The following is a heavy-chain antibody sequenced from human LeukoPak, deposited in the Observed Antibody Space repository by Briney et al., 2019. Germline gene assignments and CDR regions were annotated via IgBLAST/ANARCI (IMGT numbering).Heavy chain of an antibody. J-gene: IGHJ6*02. CDR3: ARRRIAVSLYYYYGMDV. Sequence: SETLSLTCTVSGGSISSYYWSWIRQPPGKGLEWIGYIYYSGSTNYNPSLKSRVTISVDTSKNQFSLKLSSVTAADTAVYYCARRRIAVSLYYYYGMDVWGQGTTVTVSS. V-gene: IGHV4-59*08. D-gene: IGHD6-19*01. CDR1: GGSISSYY. CDR2: IYYSGST.